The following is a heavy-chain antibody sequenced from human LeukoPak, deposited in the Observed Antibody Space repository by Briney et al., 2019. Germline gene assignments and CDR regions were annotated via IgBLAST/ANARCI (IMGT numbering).Heavy chain of an antibody. D-gene: IGHD2-21*02. J-gene: IGHJ3*02. Sequence: PGGSLRLSCAASGFTFSDYYMNWIRQAPGKGLEWVSYISNSGGIMKYADSVKGRFTISRDNAKNSLYLQMNSLRAEDTAVYYCARETLGVTALDIWGQGTMVTVSS. CDR1: GFTFSDYY. CDR2: ISNSGGIM. V-gene: IGHV3-11*01. CDR3: ARETLGVTALDI.